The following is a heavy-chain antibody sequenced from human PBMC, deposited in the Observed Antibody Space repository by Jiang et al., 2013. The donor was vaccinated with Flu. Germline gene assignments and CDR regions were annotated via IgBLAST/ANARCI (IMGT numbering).Heavy chain of an antibody. J-gene: IGHJ4*01. D-gene: IGHD6-25*01. CDR2: IHYTGST. Sequence: TLSLTCAVSGGSISGYYWSWIRQPPGKGLEYIGYIHYTGSTNYNPSLKSRVTISVDESKNQFSLRLSSVTAADTATYYCARVSLVGSSAPQQRGYFDYWGHGTLVTVSS. V-gene: IGHV4-59*01. CDR1: GGSISGYY. CDR3: ARVSLVGSSAPQQRGYFDY.